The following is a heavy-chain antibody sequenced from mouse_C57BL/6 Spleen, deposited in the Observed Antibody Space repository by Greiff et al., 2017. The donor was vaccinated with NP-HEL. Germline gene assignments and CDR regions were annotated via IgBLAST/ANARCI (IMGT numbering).Heavy chain of an antibody. CDR1: GFTFSDYG. J-gene: IGHJ2*01. Sequence: EVQLQQSGGGLVKPGGSLKLSCAASGFTFSDYGMHWVRQAPEKGLEWVAYISSGSSTIYYADTVKGRFTISRDNAKNTLFLQMTSLRSEDTAMYYCASDYDYDVFDYWGQGTTLTVSS. D-gene: IGHD2-4*01. CDR3: ASDYDYDVFDY. CDR2: ISSGSSTI. V-gene: IGHV5-17*01.